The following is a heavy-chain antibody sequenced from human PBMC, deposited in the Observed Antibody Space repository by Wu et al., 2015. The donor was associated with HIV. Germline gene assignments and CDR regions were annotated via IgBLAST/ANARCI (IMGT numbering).Heavy chain of an antibody. CDR1: GYTFTGYY. V-gene: IGHV1-2*02. CDR3: ARALAEVGNTDLLWFGERYYYYYMDV. J-gene: IGHJ6*03. D-gene: IGHD3-10*01. Sequence: QVQLVQSGAEVKKPGASVKVSCKASGYTFTGYYMHWVRQAPGQGLEWMGWINPNSGGTNYAQKFQGRVTMTRDTSISTAYMELSRLRSDDTAVYYCARALAEVGNTDLLWFGERYYYYYMDVWGKGTTVTVSS. CDR2: INPNSGGT.